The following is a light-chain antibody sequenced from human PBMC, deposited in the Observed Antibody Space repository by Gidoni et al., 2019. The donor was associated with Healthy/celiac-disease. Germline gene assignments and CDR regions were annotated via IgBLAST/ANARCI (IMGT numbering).Light chain of an antibody. Sequence: DIVLTQSPATLSLSPGERATLSCRASQSVSSYLTWYQQKPGQAPRLLIYDASNRSTVIPARFSGSGSGTDFTLTISSLRPEDFAVYYCQQRSNWPPRGITFGGGTKVEIK. V-gene: IGKV3-11*01. CDR3: QQRSNWPPRGIT. CDR1: QSVSSY. CDR2: DAS. J-gene: IGKJ4*01.